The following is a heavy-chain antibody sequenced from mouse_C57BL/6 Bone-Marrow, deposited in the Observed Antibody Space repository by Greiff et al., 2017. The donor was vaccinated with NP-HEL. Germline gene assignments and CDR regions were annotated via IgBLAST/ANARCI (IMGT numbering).Heavy chain of an antibody. CDR2: ISDGGSYT. V-gene: IGHV5-4*03. J-gene: IGHJ4*01. Sequence: EVKLMESGGGLVKPGGSLKLSCAASGFTFSSYAMSWVRQTPEKRLEWVATISDGGSYTYYPDNVKGRFTISRDNAKNNLYLQMSHLKSEDTAMYYCARREITTAYYYAMDYWGQGTSVTVSS. CDR1: GFTFSSYA. D-gene: IGHD2-4*01. CDR3: ARREITTAYYYAMDY.